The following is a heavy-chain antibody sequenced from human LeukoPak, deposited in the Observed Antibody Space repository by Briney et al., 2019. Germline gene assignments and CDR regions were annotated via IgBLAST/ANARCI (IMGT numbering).Heavy chain of an antibody. Sequence: GGSLRLSCAASGFTFSNYWMSWVRQAPGKGLEWVANIKLDGSEKYYVDSVKGRFTISRDDAQKSLYLQMNSLRAEDTAVYYCASVSVVSYYFDYWGQGSLVTVSS. J-gene: IGHJ4*02. CDR2: IKLDGSEK. CDR3: ASVSVVSYYFDY. D-gene: IGHD2-8*02. CDR1: GFTFSNYW. V-gene: IGHV3-7*01.